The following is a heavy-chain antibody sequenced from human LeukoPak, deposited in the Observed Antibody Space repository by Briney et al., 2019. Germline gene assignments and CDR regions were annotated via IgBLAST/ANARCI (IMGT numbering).Heavy chain of an antibody. CDR1: GYSISSGYY. J-gene: IGHJ4*02. D-gene: IGHD3-10*01. CDR3: ARDRAPGDFDY. CDR2: IYHSGST. V-gene: IGHV4-38-2*02. Sequence: PSETLSLTCTVSGYSISSGYYWGWIRQPPGKGLKWIGSIYHSGSTYHNPSLKSRVAISVDTSKNQFSLKLSSMTAADTAVYYCARDRAPGDFDYWGQGTLVTVSS.